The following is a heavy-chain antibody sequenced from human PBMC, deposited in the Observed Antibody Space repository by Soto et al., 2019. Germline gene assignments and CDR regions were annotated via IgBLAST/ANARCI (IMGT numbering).Heavy chain of an antibody. CDR3: AHQIKPYSSSWSTNFDY. Sequence: ITLKESGPTLVKPTQTLTLTCTFSGFSLSTSGVGVGWIRQPPGKALEWLALIYWNDDKRYSPSLKSRLTITKDTSKNQVVLTMTNMDPVDTATYYCAHQIKPYSSSWSTNFDYWGQGTLVTVSS. J-gene: IGHJ4*02. CDR2: IYWNDDK. V-gene: IGHV2-5*01. CDR1: GFSLSTSGVG. D-gene: IGHD6-13*01.